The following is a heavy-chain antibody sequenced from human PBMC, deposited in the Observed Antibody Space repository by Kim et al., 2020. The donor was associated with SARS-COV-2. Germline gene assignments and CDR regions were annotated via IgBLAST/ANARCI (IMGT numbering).Heavy chain of an antibody. V-gene: IGHV3-43*02. CDR1: GFTFDDYA. J-gene: IGHJ4*02. CDR2: ISGDGGST. Sequence: GGSLRLSCAASGFTFDDYAMHWVRQAPGKGLEWVSLISGDGGSTYYAESVKGRFTISRDNSKNSLYLQMNSLRTEETALYYCALADYWGQGTLVTVSS. CDR3: ALADY.